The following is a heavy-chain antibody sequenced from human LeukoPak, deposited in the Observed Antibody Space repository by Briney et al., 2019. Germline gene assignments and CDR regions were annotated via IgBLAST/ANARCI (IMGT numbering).Heavy chain of an antibody. V-gene: IGHV3-53*01. CDR3: ARGQDYYDSSGLGDY. CDR1: GFTVSSNY. CDR2: IYSGGST. J-gene: IGHJ4*02. Sequence: GGSLRLSCAASGFTVSSNYMSWVRQAPGKGLEWVSVIYSGGSTYYADSVKGRFTISRDNSKNTLYLQMNSLRAEDTAVYYCARGQDYYDSSGLGDYWGQGTLVTVSS. D-gene: IGHD3-22*01.